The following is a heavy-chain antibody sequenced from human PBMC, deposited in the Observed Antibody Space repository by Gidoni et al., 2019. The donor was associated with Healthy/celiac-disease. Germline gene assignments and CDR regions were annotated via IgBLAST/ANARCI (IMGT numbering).Heavy chain of an antibody. V-gene: IGHV4-39*01. CDR2: IYYSGST. J-gene: IGHJ4*02. CDR3: ARLPSTRAGFDY. CDR1: GGSSSSSSYY. Sequence: QLQLQESGPGLVKPSETLSLTCTVSGGSSSSSSYYWGWIRQPPGKGLEWIGSIYYSGSTYYNPSLKSRVTISVDTSKNQFSLKLSSVTAADTAVYYCARLPSTRAGFDYWGQGTLVTVSS.